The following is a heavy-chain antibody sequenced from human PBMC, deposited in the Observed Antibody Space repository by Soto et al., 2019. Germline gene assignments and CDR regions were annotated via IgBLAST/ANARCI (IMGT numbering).Heavy chain of an antibody. CDR3: AKDAYSSSYYFDY. Sequence: PGGSLRLSCAASGFTFSSYGMHWVRQAPGKGLEWVAVISYDGSNKYYADSVKGRFTISRDNSKNTLYLQMNSLRAEDTAVYDCAKDAYSSSYYFDYWGQGS. CDR2: ISYDGSNK. V-gene: IGHV3-30*18. J-gene: IGHJ4*02. CDR1: GFTFSSYG. D-gene: IGHD6-6*01.